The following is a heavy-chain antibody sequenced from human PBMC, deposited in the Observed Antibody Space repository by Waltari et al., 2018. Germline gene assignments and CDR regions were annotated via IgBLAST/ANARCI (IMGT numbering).Heavy chain of an antibody. CDR1: GGSIKSGTHD. CDR2: IYSSGST. CDR3: ATDPSIPGSSDDF. Sequence: QLRLQESGPGLVKPSETLSLTCTVSGGSIKSGTHDWGWIRQPPGKGLEWIGNIYSSGSTYYNPSLLSRLTISLDTAKNQFSLKLTSVTVADTAVYYCATDPSIPGSSDDFWGQGALVTVSS. D-gene: IGHD1-26*01. V-gene: IGHV4-39*07. J-gene: IGHJ4*02.